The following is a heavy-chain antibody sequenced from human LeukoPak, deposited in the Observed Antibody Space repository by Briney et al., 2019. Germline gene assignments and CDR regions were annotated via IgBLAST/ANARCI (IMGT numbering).Heavy chain of an antibody. V-gene: IGHV4-4*09. Sequence: SETLSLTCTVSGGSISSYYWSWIRQPPGKGLEWIGYIYTSGSTNYNPSLKSRVTISVDTSKNQFSLKLSSVTAADTAVYYCARGLSRTPPGGYWGQGTLVTVSS. CDR2: IYTSGST. D-gene: IGHD2-2*01. CDR3: ARGLSRTPPGGY. CDR1: GGSISSYY. J-gene: IGHJ4*02.